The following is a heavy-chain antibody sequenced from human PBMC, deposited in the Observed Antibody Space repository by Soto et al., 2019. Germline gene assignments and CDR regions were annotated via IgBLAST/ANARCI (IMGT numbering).Heavy chain of an antibody. CDR1: GGSISSGDYY. V-gene: IGHV4-30-4*01. D-gene: IGHD1-26*01. CDR3: ARDLGGAYYYGMDV. J-gene: IGHJ6*02. CDR2: IYYSGST. Sequence: PSETLSLTCTVSGGSISSGDYYWSWIRQPPGKGLEWIGYIYYSGSTYYNPSLKSRVTISVDTSKNQFSLKLSSVTAADTAVYYFARDLGGAYYYGMDVWGQGTTVTVS.